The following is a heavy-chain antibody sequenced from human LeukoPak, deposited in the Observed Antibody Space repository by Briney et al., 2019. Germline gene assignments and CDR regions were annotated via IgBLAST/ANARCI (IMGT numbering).Heavy chain of an antibody. CDR3: TRPPGDSSGSPFDI. J-gene: IGHJ3*02. CDR2: TRSKPNSYAT. Sequence: QPGGSLRLSCAASGFTFSGSALHWVRQASGKGLEWVGRTRSKPNSYATAYAASVKGRFTISRDDSKNTAYLQMNSLKTEDTAVYYCTRPPGDSSGSPFDIWGQGTMVTVSS. V-gene: IGHV3-73*01. CDR1: GFTFSGSA. D-gene: IGHD3-22*01.